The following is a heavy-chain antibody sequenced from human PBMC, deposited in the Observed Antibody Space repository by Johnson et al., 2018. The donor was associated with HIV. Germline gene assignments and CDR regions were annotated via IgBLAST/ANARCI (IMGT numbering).Heavy chain of an antibody. Sequence: VQLVESGGVVVQPGGSLRLSCAASGFTFDDYTMHWVRQAPGKGLEWVSLISWDGGSTYYADSVKGRFTISRDNSKNSLYLQMNSLRTEDTALYYCAKANSGSYLGQDAFDIWGQGTMVTVSS. J-gene: IGHJ3*02. CDR1: GFTFDDYT. CDR2: ISWDGGST. D-gene: IGHD1-26*01. V-gene: IGHV3-43*01. CDR3: AKANSGSYLGQDAFDI.